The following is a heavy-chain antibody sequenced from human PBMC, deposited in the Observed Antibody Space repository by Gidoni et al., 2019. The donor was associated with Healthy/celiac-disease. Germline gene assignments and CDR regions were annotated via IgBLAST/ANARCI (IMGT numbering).Heavy chain of an antibody. CDR2: ISCSGGST. D-gene: IGHD2-21*02. Sequence: EVQLLESGGGLVQPGGSLRLSCAASGFTFSSYAMSWVRQAPGKGLEWVSAISCSGGSTYYADSVKGRFTISRDNSKNTLYLQMNSLRAEDTAVYYCANEYCGGDCTLSFDYWGQGTLVTVSS. J-gene: IGHJ4*02. V-gene: IGHV3-23*01. CDR1: GFTFSSYA. CDR3: ANEYCGGDCTLSFDY.